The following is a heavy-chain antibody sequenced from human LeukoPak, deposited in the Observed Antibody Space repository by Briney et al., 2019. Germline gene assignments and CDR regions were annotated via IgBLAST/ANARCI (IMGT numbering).Heavy chain of an antibody. Sequence: GASVKVSCKASGYTFTSYDINWVRQATGQGLEWMGWMNPNSGNTGYAQKFQGRVTMTRNTSISTAYMELSSLRSEDTAVYYCARRGDILTGYYFLGTQYYYYYMDVWGKGTTVTISS. CDR3: ARRGDILTGYYFLGTQYYYYYMDV. CDR2: MNPNSGNT. D-gene: IGHD3-9*01. J-gene: IGHJ6*03. V-gene: IGHV1-8*01. CDR1: GYTFTSYD.